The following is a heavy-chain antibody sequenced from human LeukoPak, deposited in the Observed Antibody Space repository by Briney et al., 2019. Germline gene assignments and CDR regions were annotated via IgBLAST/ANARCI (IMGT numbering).Heavy chain of an antibody. Sequence: GGSLRLSCAASGFTFSSYSMNWVRQAPGKGLEWVSSISSSSSYIYYADSVKGRFTISRDNAKNSLYLQMNSLRAEDTALYYCARAYYYDSSGYSAYYYYYMDVWGKGTTVTVSS. CDR2: ISSSSSYI. J-gene: IGHJ6*03. CDR3: ARAYYYDSSGYSAYYYYYMDV. D-gene: IGHD3-22*01. V-gene: IGHV3-21*04. CDR1: GFTFSSYS.